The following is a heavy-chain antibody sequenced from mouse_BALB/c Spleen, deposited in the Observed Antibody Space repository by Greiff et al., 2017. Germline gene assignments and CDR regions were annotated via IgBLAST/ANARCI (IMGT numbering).Heavy chain of an antibody. J-gene: IGHJ4*01. Sequence: LVKTGASVKISCKASGYSFTGYYMHWVKQSHGKSLEWIGYISCYNGATSSNQKFKGKATFTVATSASTAYMQFNSLTSEDSAVYYCARNHYGYGYYAMDYWGQGTSVTVSS. CDR3: ARNHYGYGYYAMDY. CDR2: ISCYNGAT. CDR1: GYSFTGYY. D-gene: IGHD2-2*01. V-gene: IGHV1S34*01.